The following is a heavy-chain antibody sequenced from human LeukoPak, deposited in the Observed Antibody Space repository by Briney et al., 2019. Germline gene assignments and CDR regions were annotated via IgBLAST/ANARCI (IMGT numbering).Heavy chain of an antibody. V-gene: IGHV1-2*02. CDR2: MHPHSDGT. CDR3: ARDGREHQVDRGGYFYDY. J-gene: IGHJ4*02. CDR1: GYSFTDYY. Sequence: ASVTVSCKTSGYSFTDYYMHWVRQASGRGLEWLGWMHPHSDGTNYAQKFQGRVTMTWDTSTSTVYMELRGLTFDDTGVYYCARDGREHQVDRGGYFYDYWGQGSLVTVSS. D-gene: IGHD3-10*01.